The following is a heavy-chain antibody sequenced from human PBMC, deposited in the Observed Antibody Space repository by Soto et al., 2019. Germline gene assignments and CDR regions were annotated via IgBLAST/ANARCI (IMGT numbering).Heavy chain of an antibody. D-gene: IGHD2-21*02. V-gene: IGHV3-73*02. Sequence: EVQLVESGGGLVQPGGSLKLSCAASGFTFSASAMHWVRQASGKGLEWVGRIRSKANSYATAYAASVKGRFTISRDDSKNTAYLKMNSLKPEDTAMYYCTRRIVVVTEAEFDYYGMDVWGQGTTVTVSS. CDR2: IRSKANSYAT. CDR1: GFTFSASA. J-gene: IGHJ6*02. CDR3: TRRIVVVTEAEFDYYGMDV.